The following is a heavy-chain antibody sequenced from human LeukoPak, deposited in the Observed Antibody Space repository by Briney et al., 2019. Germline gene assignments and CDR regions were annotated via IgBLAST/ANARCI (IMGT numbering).Heavy chain of an antibody. D-gene: IGHD3-10*01. CDR2: ISYDGSSK. J-gene: IGHJ5*02. Sequence: PGRSLRLSCAASGFSFSSFGMHWVRQAPGKGLEWVAVISYDGSSKYYADSVKGRFTISRDNSKNKLYLQMNSLRAEDTAVYYCARSPYYGSGSYYGCPEVFDPWGQGTLVTVSS. CDR1: GFSFSSFG. V-gene: IGHV3-30*03. CDR3: ARSPYYGSGSYYGCPEVFDP.